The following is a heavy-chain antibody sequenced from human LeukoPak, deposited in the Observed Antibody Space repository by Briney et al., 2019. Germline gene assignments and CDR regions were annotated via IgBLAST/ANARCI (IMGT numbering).Heavy chain of an antibody. D-gene: IGHD3-22*01. CDR3: ARDRYYYDSSGYSLDY. Sequence: GASVKVSCKASGYTFTSYYMHWVRQAPGQGLEWMGIINPSGGSTSYAQKFQGRVTMTRDTSTSTVYMELSSLRSEDTAVYYCARDRYYYDSSGYSLDYWGQGTLVTVSS. V-gene: IGHV1-46*01. J-gene: IGHJ4*02. CDR1: GYTFTSYY. CDR2: INPSGGST.